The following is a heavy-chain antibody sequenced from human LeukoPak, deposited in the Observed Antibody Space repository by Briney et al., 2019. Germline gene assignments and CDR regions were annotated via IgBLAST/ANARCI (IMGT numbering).Heavy chain of an antibody. CDR1: GFTFGSFS. CDR3: ASVFFASAAY. Sequence: PGGSLRLSCAASGFTFGSFSMSWVRQAPGKGLEWVAYIKTDGSQRLYVDSVDGRFIISRDNANNSLYLQMNNLRGEDTAVYYCASVFFASAAYWGQGTQVTVSS. CDR2: IKTDGSQR. D-gene: IGHD2-15*01. V-gene: IGHV3-7*01. J-gene: IGHJ4*02.